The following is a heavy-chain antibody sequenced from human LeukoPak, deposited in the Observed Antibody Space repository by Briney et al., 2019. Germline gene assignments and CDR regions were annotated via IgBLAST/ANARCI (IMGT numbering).Heavy chain of an antibody. J-gene: IGHJ3*02. D-gene: IGHD2-2*01. V-gene: IGHV4-34*01. CDR3: ARSPSGGGKDAFDI. CDR2: INHSGST. CDR1: GGSFSGYY. Sequence: SEILSLTCAVYGGSFSGYYWSWIRQPPGKGLEWIGEINHSGSTNYNPSLKSRVTISVDTSKNHFSLKLSSVTAADTAVYYCARSPSGGGKDAFDIWGQGTMVTVSS.